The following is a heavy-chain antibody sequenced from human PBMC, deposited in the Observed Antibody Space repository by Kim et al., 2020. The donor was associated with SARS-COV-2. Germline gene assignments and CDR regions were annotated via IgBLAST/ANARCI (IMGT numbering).Heavy chain of an antibody. CDR3: ARGRLTGTTEDTFDI. D-gene: IGHD1-20*01. CDR1: GGSVSSGDYY. CDR2: IYYTGNT. J-gene: IGHJ3*02. Sequence: SETLSLTCTVSGGSVSSGDYYWTWVRQPPGKGLEWIGYIYYTGNTIYNSSLKSRVTMSIDTSKNQFSLKLNSVTAADAAVYSCARGRLTGTTEDTFDIWGQGTLVTVSS. V-gene: IGHV4-61*08.